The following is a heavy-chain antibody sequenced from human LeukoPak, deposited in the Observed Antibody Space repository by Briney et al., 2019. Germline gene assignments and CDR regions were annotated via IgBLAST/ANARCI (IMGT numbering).Heavy chain of an antibody. D-gene: IGHD2-2*01. Sequence: ASVTVSCKASGYTFTSYGISWVRQAPGQGLEWMGWISAYNGNTNYAQKLQGRVTMTTDTSTSTAYMELRSLRSDNTAVYYCAREGPSGPAWDYWGQGTLVTVSS. V-gene: IGHV1-18*01. CDR1: GYTFTSYG. CDR3: AREGPSGPAWDY. J-gene: IGHJ4*02. CDR2: ISAYNGNT.